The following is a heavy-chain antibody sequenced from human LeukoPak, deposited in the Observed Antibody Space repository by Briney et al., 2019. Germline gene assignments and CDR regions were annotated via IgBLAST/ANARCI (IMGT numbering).Heavy chain of an antibody. CDR2: IYYSGST. Sequence: PSETLSLTCTVSGGSISSYYWNWIRQPPGKGLEWIGYIYYSGSTKYNPSLKSRVTISVDTSKNHFSLKLNSVTAADTAVYYCARAYSSSWYWFDPWGQGTLVTVSS. CDR3: ARAYSSSWYWFDP. CDR1: GGSISSYY. V-gene: IGHV4-59*01. J-gene: IGHJ5*02. D-gene: IGHD6-13*01.